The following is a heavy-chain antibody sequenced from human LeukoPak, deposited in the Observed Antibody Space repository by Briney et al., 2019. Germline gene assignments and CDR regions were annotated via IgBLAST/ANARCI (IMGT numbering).Heavy chain of an antibody. CDR1: GFTFSSYT. J-gene: IGHJ4*02. CDR2: MGGTGGVT. Sequence: GGSLRLSCAASGFTFSSYTMTWVRQAPGKGLEWVSSMGGTGGVTFYADSVKGRFTISRDNSRNTPYLQMNSLRAEDTALYYCAKSQSSDSLRNFDFWGQGTLVTVSS. CDR3: AKSQSSDSLRNFDF. V-gene: IGHV3-23*01. D-gene: IGHD2-21*02.